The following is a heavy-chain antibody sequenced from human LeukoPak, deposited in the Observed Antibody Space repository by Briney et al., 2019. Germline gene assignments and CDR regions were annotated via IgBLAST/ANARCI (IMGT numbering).Heavy chain of an antibody. Sequence: PGGSLRLSCAASGFTFSNYGMHWVRQAPGKGLEWVSVIYSGGSTYYADSVKGRFTISRDNSKNTLFLQMNSLRAEDTAVYYCARGIVVAAPVYWGQGTLVTVSS. J-gene: IGHJ4*02. CDR3: ARGIVVAAPVY. D-gene: IGHD6-19*01. CDR2: IYSGGST. CDR1: GFTFSNYG. V-gene: IGHV3-66*01.